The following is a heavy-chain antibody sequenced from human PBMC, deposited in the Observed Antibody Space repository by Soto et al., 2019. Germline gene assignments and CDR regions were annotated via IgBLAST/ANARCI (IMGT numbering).Heavy chain of an antibody. D-gene: IGHD3-10*01. CDR3: ARGPSMGWFDP. V-gene: IGHV4-34*01. J-gene: IGHJ5*02. CDR1: GGSFSGYY. Sequence: SETLSLTCAVYGGSFSGYYWSWIRQPPGKGLEWIGEINHSGSTNYNPSLKSRVTISVDTSKNQFSLKLSSVTAADTAVYYCARGPSMGWFDPWGQGTLVTVSA. CDR2: INHSGST.